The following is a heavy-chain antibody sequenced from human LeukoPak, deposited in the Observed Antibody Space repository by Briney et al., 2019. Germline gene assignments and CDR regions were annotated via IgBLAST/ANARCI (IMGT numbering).Heavy chain of an antibody. D-gene: IGHD3-22*01. CDR3: ARLPYYYDSSGYYHYYFDY. CDR2: IYYSGST. V-gene: IGHV4-59*08. CDR1: GGSISSCY. Sequence: SETLSLTCTVSGGSISSCYWSWIRQPPGKGLEWIGYIYYSGSTNYNPSLKSRVTISVDTSKNQFSLKLSSVTAADTAVYYCARLPYYYDSSGYYHYYFDYWGQGTLVTVSS. J-gene: IGHJ4*02.